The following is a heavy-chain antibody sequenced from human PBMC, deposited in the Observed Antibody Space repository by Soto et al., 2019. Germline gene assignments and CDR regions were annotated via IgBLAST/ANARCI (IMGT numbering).Heavy chain of an antibody. J-gene: IGHJ4*02. CDR1: GGTFSIYA. D-gene: IGHD4-17*01. V-gene: IGHV1-69*13. CDR3: ARDLHGDPYY. Sequence: SVKVSCKASGGTFSIYAISWVLQAPGQGLEWMGGIIPIFGTANYAQKFQGRVTITADESTSTAYMELRSLRSDDTAVYYCARDLHGDPYYWGQGTLVTVSS. CDR2: IIPIFGTA.